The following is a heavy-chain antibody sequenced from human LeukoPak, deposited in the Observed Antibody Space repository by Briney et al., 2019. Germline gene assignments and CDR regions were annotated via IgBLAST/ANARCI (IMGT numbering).Heavy chain of an antibody. V-gene: IGHV3-33*08. CDR2: IWYDGSNK. D-gene: IGHD6-19*01. CDR1: GITLSNYG. Sequence: GGSLRLSCAVSGITLSNYGMHWVRQAPGKGLEWVAVIWYDGSNKYYADSVKGRFTISRDNSKNTLYLQMNSLRAEDTAVYYCARGPYSSGWYGVYWGQGTLVTVSS. J-gene: IGHJ4*02. CDR3: ARGPYSSGWYGVY.